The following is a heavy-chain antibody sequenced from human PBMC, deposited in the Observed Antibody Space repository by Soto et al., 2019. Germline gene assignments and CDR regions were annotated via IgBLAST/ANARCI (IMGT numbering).Heavy chain of an antibody. D-gene: IGHD4-4*01. CDR3: ARGGDYSNYHTPYYFDY. CDR1: GCSISSYY. J-gene: IGHJ4*02. CDR2: IYYSGGT. V-gene: IGHV4-59*01. Sequence: SETLSLTCTGSGCSISSYYWSWIRQPPGKGLEWIGYIYYSGGTNYNPSLKSRVTISVDASKNQFSLKLSSVTAADTAVYYCARGGDYSNYHTPYYFDYWGQGTLVTVSS.